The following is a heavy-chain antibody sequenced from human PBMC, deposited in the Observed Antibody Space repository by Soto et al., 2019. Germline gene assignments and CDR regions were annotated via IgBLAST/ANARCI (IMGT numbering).Heavy chain of an antibody. V-gene: IGHV1-2*02. CDR2: INPKSGGT. J-gene: IGHJ4*02. D-gene: IGHD1-26*01. CDR1: GYTFTVYY. CDR3: GSDLAKGGGSAGFDY. Sequence: QVQLVQFGAEVKKPGASVNVSCKASGYTFTVYYMHWVRQAPGQGLEWMGWINPKSGGTMYPQKFQARVTMTGDTSTSKAYMALTRLGSDETAVYYCGSDLAKGGGSAGFDYWGQGTLVPVSS.